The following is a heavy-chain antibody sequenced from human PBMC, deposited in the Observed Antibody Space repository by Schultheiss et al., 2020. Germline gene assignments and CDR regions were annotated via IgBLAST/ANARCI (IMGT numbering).Heavy chain of an antibody. Sequence: GSLRLSCTVSGASISSHYYGWIRQPPGKGLEWIGYIYNSGSTNYNPSLKSRVTISVDTSKNQFSLKLTSVTAADTAVYYCAKEAYSSGWYDSWGQGTLVTVSS. J-gene: IGHJ5*01. CDR3: AKEAYSSGWYDS. CDR1: GASISSHY. D-gene: IGHD6-19*01. V-gene: IGHV4-59*11. CDR2: IYNSGST.